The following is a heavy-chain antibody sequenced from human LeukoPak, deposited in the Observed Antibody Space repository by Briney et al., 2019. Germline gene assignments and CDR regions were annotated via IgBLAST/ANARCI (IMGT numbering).Heavy chain of an antibody. D-gene: IGHD1-1*01. CDR1: GFTFSNYW. CDR3: ARGNAHAFDI. CDR2: IHSDGSST. Sequence: PGGSLRPSCAASGFTFSNYWMHWVRQAPGKGLVWVSRIHSDGSSTTSADSVKGRFTISRDNAENTLYLQMNSLRAEDTAVYFCARGNAHAFDIWGQGTMVTVSS. V-gene: IGHV3-74*01. J-gene: IGHJ3*02.